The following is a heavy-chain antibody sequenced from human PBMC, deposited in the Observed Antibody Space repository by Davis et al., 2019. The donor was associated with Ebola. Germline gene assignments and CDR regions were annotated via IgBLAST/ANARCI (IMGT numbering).Heavy chain of an antibody. V-gene: IGHV3-23*01. CDR2: ISGSGGST. CDR1: GFTFSSYA. Sequence: GESLKISCAASGFTFSSYAMSWVRQAPGKGLEWVSAISGSGGSTYYADSVKGRFTISRDNSRNTLYLQMNSLRAEDTAVYYCAKDLIAAGGDAFDIWGQGTMVTVSS. CDR3: AKDLIAAGGDAFDI. D-gene: IGHD6-6*01. J-gene: IGHJ3*02.